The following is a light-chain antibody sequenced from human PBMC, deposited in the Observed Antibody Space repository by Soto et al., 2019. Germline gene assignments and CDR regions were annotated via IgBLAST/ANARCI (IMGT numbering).Light chain of an antibody. J-gene: IGKJ1*01. CDR3: QHYNSYSEA. CDR1: QTISSW. Sequence: DIQMTQSPSPLSGSVGDRVTITCRASQTISSWLAWYQQKPGKAPKLLIYKESTLKSGVPSRLSGSGSGTEFNLTISRLQPDDFATYYCQHYNSYSEACGQGTKVDIK. CDR2: KES. V-gene: IGKV1-5*03.